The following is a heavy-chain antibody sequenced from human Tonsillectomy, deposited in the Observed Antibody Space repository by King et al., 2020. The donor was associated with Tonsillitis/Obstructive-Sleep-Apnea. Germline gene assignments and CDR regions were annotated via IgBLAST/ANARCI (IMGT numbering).Heavy chain of an antibody. CDR2: IYHSGIT. J-gene: IGHJ3*02. CDR1: GGSISSSNW. Sequence: VQLQESGPGLVKPSGTLSLTCAVSGGSISSSNWWSWVRPPPGKGLEWIGEIYHSGITHYTPSLKSQATITVDKSKNQFFLKLSSVTAADTAVYYCARDRVTIFGVVIIPASDAFDIWGQGTMVTVSS. V-gene: IGHV4-4*02. D-gene: IGHD3-3*01. CDR3: ARDRVTIFGVVIIPASDAFDI.